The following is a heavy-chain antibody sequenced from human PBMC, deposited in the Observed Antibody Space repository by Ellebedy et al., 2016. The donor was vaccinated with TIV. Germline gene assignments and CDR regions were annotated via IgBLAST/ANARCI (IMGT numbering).Heavy chain of an antibody. J-gene: IGHJ3*02. V-gene: IGHV3-30*01. D-gene: IGHD6-13*01. Sequence: DSVKGRFTISRDNSKNTLYLQINSLRVEDTAMYYCARDNSRLNAFDIWGQGTMVTVSP. CDR3: ARDNSRLNAFDI.